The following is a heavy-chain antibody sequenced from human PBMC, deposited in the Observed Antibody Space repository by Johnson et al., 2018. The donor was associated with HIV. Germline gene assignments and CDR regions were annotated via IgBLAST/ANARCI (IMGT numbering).Heavy chain of an antibody. CDR3: ARETRSAAAGHGAFDV. D-gene: IGHD6-13*01. V-gene: IGHV3-53*01. J-gene: IGHJ3*01. CDR1: GFTVSSNY. Sequence: VQLVESGGGLIQPGGSLRLSCAASGFTVSSNYMSWVRQAPGKGLEWVSVIYSDDMTYYADSVKGRFTISRVNSKNTLYLQMNSLRAEDTAVYYCARETRSAAAGHGAFDVWGQGTMVTVSS. CDR2: IYSDDMT.